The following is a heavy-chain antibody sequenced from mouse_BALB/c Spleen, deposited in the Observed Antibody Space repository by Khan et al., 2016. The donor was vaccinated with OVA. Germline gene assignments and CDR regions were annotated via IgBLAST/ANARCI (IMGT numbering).Heavy chain of an antibody. CDR3: ARGNYYGYYFDY. CDR2: ISYSGVT. Sequence: EVKLLESGPGLVKPSQSLSLTCTVTGYSITSGYAWNWIRQFPGNKLEWMGYISYSGVTSYTPSLKSRILITRDTSKNQFFLQLTSVTTEDTATYYCARGNYYGYYFDYWGQGTTLTVSS. D-gene: IGHD1-1*01. V-gene: IGHV3-2*02. J-gene: IGHJ2*01. CDR1: GYSITSGYA.